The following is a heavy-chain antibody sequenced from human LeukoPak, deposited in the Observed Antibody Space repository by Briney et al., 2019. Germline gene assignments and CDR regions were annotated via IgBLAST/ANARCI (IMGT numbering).Heavy chain of an antibody. CDR1: GYTFTGNH. CDR3: ARGGSTDSIHSCGGNCYFLDY. CDR2: INPNSGGT. V-gene: IGHV1-2*02. Sequence: ASVKVSCKASGYTFTGNHMHWVRQAPGQGLEWMGWINPNSGGTNYAQKFQGRVIMTRDTSISTAYMELSRLGSDDTAVYYCARGGSTDSIHSCGGNCYFLDYWGQGTLVTVSS. D-gene: IGHD2-21*02. J-gene: IGHJ4*02.